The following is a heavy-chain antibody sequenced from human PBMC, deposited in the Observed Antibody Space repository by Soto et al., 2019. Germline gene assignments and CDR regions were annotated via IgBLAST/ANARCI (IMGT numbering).Heavy chain of an antibody. Sequence: QVQLQQWGAGLLKPSETLSLTCAVYGGSFSGYYWSWIRQPPGKGLEWIGEINHSGSTNYNPSLKSRVTISEDTSKNQFSLKLSSVTAAATAVYYCARCLGVPHPYNWFDPWGQGTLVTVSS. V-gene: IGHV4-34*01. CDR1: GGSFSGYY. CDR2: INHSGST. CDR3: ARCLGVPHPYNWFDP. J-gene: IGHJ5*02.